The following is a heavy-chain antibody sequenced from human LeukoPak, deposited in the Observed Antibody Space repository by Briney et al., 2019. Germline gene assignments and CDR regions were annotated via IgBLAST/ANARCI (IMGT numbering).Heavy chain of an antibody. Sequence: SGGSLRLSCSASGFTFRSYAMNWVRQAPGKGLEWVSSMSENGGITDYADSVRGRFTISRDNSENTLYLQMNSLRVEDTALYNCARTDYGEPYYYGMDVWGHGTTVTVS. CDR2: MSENGGIT. V-gene: IGHV3-23*01. J-gene: IGHJ6*02. D-gene: IGHD4-17*01. CDR1: GFTFRSYA. CDR3: ARTDYGEPYYYGMDV.